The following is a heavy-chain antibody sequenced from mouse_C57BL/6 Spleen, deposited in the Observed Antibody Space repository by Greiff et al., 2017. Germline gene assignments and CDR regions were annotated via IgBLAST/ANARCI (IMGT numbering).Heavy chain of an antibody. D-gene: IGHD2-1*01. CDR2: IDPSESYT. CDR3: ARIYYGNYGFAY. Sequence: VKLQQPGAELVKPGASVKLSCKASGYTFTSYWMQWVKQRPGQGLEWIGEIDPSESYTNYNQKFKGKATLTLDTSSSTAYMQLSSLTSEDSAVYYCARIYYGNYGFAYLGQGTLVTVSA. CDR1: GYTFTSYW. J-gene: IGHJ3*01. V-gene: IGHV1-50*01.